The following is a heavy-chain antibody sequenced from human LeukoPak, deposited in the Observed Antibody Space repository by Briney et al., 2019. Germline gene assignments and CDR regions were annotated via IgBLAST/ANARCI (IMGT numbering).Heavy chain of an antibody. V-gene: IGHV4-39*01. D-gene: IGHD6-19*01. J-gene: IGHJ4*02. CDR2: IYYSGST. CDR3: ARVKAVAGTRFEGGFDY. Sequence: TSETLSLTCTVSGGSISSSSYYWGWIRQPPGKGLEWIGSIYYSGSTYYNPSLKSRVTISVDTSKNQFSLKLSSVTAADTAVYYCARVKAVAGTRFEGGFDYWGQGTLVTVSS. CDR1: GGSISSSSYY.